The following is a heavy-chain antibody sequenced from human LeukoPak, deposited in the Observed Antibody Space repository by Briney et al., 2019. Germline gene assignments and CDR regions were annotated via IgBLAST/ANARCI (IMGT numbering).Heavy chain of an antibody. CDR2: ISTYNGNT. Sequence: ASVKVSCKASGYSFISYGITWVRQAPGQGLEWMGWISTYNGNTNYAQKLQGRVTVTTDTSTNTAYMELTSLTSDDTAVYYCARGGASVGMDVWGQGTTVIASS. V-gene: IGHV1-18*01. D-gene: IGHD3-16*01. CDR1: GYSFISYG. CDR3: ARGGASVGMDV. J-gene: IGHJ6*02.